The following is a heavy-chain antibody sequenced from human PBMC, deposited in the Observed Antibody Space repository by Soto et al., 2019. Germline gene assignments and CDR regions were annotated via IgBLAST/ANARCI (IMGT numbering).Heavy chain of an antibody. CDR1: GFTFSSYW. J-gene: IGHJ4*02. CDR3: AVAVAGPTAIGY. CDR2: INSDGSST. D-gene: IGHD6-19*01. Sequence: EVQLVESGGGLVQPGGSLRLSCAASGFTFSSYWMHWVRQAPGKGLVWVSRINSDGSSTSYADSVKGRFTISRANARNTRYLQMNSLRAEATAVYYCAVAVAGPTAIGYWGQGTLVTVSS. V-gene: IGHV3-74*01.